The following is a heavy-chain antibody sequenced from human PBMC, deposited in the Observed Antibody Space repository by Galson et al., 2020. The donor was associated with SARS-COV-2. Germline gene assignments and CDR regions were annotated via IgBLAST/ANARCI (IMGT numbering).Heavy chain of an antibody. V-gene: IGHV4-34*01. CDR2: INHSVST. CDR1: GGSFSGYY. D-gene: IGHD2-8*01. CDR3: ARDIVLMVYASKVYYYYYYMDV. Sequence: SETLSLTCAVYGGSFSGYYWSWIRQPPGKGLEWIGEINHSVSTNYNPSLKSRVTISVDTSKNQFSLKLSSVTAADTAVYYCARDIVLMVYASKVYYYYYYMDVWGKGTTVTVSS. J-gene: IGHJ6*03.